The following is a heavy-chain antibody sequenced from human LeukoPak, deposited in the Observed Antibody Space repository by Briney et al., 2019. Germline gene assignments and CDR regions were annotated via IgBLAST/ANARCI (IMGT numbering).Heavy chain of an antibody. D-gene: IGHD3-16*02. CDR2: IYYSGTT. Sequence: GSLRLSCAASGFTVSSNYMSWVRQPPGKGLEWIGSIYYSGTTYYNPSLKSRVTISVDTSKNQFSLEVTSVTATDTAVYYCARHNRGLGQLGSYLKTEVDYWGQGTLVTVSS. V-gene: IGHV4-39*01. J-gene: IGHJ4*02. CDR1: GFTVSSNY. CDR3: ARHNRGLGQLGSYLKTEVDY.